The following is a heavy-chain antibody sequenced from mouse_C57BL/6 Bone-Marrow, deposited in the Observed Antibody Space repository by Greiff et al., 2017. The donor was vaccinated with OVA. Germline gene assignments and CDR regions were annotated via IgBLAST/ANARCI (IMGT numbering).Heavy chain of an antibody. D-gene: IGHD1-1*01. CDR3: HYGSSSRWAFDV. V-gene: IGHV1-55*01. Sequence: VQLQQPGAELVKPGASVKMSCKASGYTFTSYWITWVKQRPGQGLEWIGDIYPGSGSTNYNEKFKSKATLTVDTSSSTAYMQLSSLTSEDSAVYYCHYGSSSRWAFDVWGTGTTVTVSS. CDR2: IYPGSGST. J-gene: IGHJ1*03. CDR1: GYTFTSYW.